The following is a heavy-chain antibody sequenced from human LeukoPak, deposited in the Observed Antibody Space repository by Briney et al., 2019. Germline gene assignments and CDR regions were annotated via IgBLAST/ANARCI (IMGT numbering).Heavy chain of an antibody. J-gene: IGHJ4*02. D-gene: IGHD3-9*01. V-gene: IGHV5-51*01. CDR2: IYPGDSDT. CDR1: GYCFTNYW. CDR3: ARPYDILTGYMDC. Sequence: LGASLKISCKGSGYCFTNYWIGWVRQMPGKGLEWMGIIYPGDSDTRYSPSFQGQVTISADKSISTAYLQWSSLKASDTAMYYCARPYDILTGYMDCWGQGTLVTVSS.